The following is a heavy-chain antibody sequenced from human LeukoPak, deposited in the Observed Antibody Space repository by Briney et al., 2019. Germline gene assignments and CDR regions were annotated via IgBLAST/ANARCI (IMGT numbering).Heavy chain of an antibody. CDR3: ASFRLAAIHPFQH. D-gene: IGHD6-25*01. CDR2: IVPSGST. J-gene: IGHJ1*01. V-gene: IGHV4-4*07. CDR1: GASIRSYY. Sequence: PSETLSLTCTVSGASIRSYYWSWIRQPAGKGLEWIGRIVPSGSTNYNPSLKSRVTMSVDTSKNQFSLKLSPVTAADTAVYYCASFRLAAIHPFQHWGQGTLVTVSS.